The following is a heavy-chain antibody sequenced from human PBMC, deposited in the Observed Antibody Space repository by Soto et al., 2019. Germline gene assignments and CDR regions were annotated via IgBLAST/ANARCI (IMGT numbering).Heavy chain of an antibody. CDR1: GGSFSGYQ. D-gene: IGHD3-10*01. Sequence: QAQLQQWGAGLLKPSETLSLTCAVYGGSFSGYQWSWIRQTPGKGLEWIGEINDSGNINYNPSLTSRVTILIDTPKKQISLKLSSVTAADTAVYYCARGLILWFGELSRRGGYYYDMDVWGKGTTVTVSS. CDR2: INDSGNI. CDR3: ARGLILWFGELSRRGGYYYDMDV. J-gene: IGHJ6*03. V-gene: IGHV4-34*01.